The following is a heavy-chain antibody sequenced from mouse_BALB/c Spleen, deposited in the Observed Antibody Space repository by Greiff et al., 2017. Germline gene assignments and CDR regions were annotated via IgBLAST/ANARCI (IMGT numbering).Heavy chain of an antibody. Sequence: VQLKESGPGLVKPSQSLSLTCTVTGYSITSDYAWNWIRQFPGNKLEWMGYISYSGSTSYNPSLKSRISITRDTSKNQFFLQLNSVTTEDTATYYCARSNYGYDGYFDVWGAGTTVTVSS. CDR1: GYSITSDYA. J-gene: IGHJ1*01. D-gene: IGHD2-2*01. V-gene: IGHV3-2*02. CDR2: ISYSGST. CDR3: ARSNYGYDGYFDV.